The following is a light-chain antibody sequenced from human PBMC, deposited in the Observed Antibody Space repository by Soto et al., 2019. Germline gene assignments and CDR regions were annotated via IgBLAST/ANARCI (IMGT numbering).Light chain of an antibody. CDR3: TSYTSISTYV. CDR2: EVS. V-gene: IGLV2-14*01. Sequence: QSALTQPASVSGSPGQSITISCTGTSSDVGDYNYVSWYQHHPGKAPKLMIFEVSNRPSGVSNRFSGSKSGNTASLTISGLQDEDEADYFCTSYTSISTYVFGTGTKLTVL. J-gene: IGLJ1*01. CDR1: SSDVGDYNY.